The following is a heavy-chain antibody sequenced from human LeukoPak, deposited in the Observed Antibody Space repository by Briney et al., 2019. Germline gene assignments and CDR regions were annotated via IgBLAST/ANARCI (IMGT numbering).Heavy chain of an antibody. CDR2: IYPGDSDT. V-gene: IGHV5-51*01. CDR3: ARLEGCSSTSCPNYDAFDI. CDR1: GYSFTSYW. D-gene: IGHD2-2*01. J-gene: IGHJ3*02. Sequence: GESLKISCKGSGYSFTSYWIGWVRQMPGKGLEWMGIIYPGDSDTRYSPSFQGQVTISADKSISTAYLQWSSLKASDTAMYYCARLEGCSSTSCPNYDAFDIWGQGTMVTVSS.